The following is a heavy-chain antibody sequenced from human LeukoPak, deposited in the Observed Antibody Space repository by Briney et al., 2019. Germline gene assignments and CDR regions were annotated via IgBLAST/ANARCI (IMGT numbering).Heavy chain of an antibody. CDR2: TYYRSKWYN. Sequence: SQTLSLTCAISGDSVSSNSAAWNWIRQSPSRGLEWLGRTYYRSKWYNDYAVSVKSRITINPDTSKNQFSLQLNSVTPEDTAVYYCARGSVEQAAAVNYFDYWGQGTLVTVSS. J-gene: IGHJ4*02. CDR1: GDSVSSNSAA. CDR3: ARGSVEQAAAVNYFDY. D-gene: IGHD6-13*01. V-gene: IGHV6-1*01.